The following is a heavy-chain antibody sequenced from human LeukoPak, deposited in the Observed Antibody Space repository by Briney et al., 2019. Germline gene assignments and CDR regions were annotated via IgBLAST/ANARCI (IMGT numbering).Heavy chain of an antibody. J-gene: IGHJ6*02. D-gene: IGHD2-15*01. V-gene: IGHV1-69*04. CDR1: GGTFSSYA. Sequence: GASVKVSCKASGGTFSSYAISWVRQAPGQGLEWMGRIIPILGIANYAQKFQGRVTITADKSTSTAYMELSSLRSEDTAVYYCARVTAPRSSYCSGGSCYSWDYYYGMDVWGQGTTVTVSS. CDR3: ARVTAPRSSYCSGGSCYSWDYYYGMDV. CDR2: IIPILGIA.